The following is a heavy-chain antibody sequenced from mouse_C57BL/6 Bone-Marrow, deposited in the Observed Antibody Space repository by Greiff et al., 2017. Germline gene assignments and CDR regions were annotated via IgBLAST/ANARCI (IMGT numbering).Heavy chain of an antibody. Sequence: EVNVVESGGDLVKPGGSLKLSCAASGFTFSSYGMYWVRQTPDKRLEWVATISSGGSYTYYPDSVKGRFTISRDNAKNTLYLKMSRLKSEDTAMYYCAIHDYYGCAFAYWGQGTLVTVSA. CDR2: ISSGGSYT. CDR3: AIHDYYGCAFAY. V-gene: IGHV5-6*01. D-gene: IGHD1-1*01. CDR1: GFTFSSYG. J-gene: IGHJ3*01.